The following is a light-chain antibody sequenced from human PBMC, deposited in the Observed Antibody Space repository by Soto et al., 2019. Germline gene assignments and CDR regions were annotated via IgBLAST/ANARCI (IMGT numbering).Light chain of an antibody. CDR1: QSISSY. CDR2: AAS. J-gene: IGKJ5*01. CDR3: PTSYSTLIT. Sequence: DIQMTQSPSSLSASVGDRVTITCRASQSISSYLNWYQQKPGKAPKLLIYAASSLQSGVPSRFNVSGSWTAFTLTISSLQPEDFATYHSPTSYSTLITFGQGTRLEIK. V-gene: IGKV1-39*01.